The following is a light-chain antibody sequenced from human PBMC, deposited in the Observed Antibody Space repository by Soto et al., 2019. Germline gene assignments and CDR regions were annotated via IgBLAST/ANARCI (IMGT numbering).Light chain of an antibody. CDR3: SSYAGSNNLV. CDR1: SSDVGGYNY. Sequence: QSALTQPPSASGSPGQSVTISCTGTSSDVGGYNYVSWYQQHPGKAPKLMIYEVSKRPSGVPDRFSGSKSGNTASLTVSGRQAEEEAHYYCSSYAGSNNLVFGGGTQLTVL. J-gene: IGLJ2*01. CDR2: EVS. V-gene: IGLV2-8*01.